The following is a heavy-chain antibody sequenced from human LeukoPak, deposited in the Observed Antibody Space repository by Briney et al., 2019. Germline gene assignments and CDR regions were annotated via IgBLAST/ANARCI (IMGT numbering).Heavy chain of an antibody. CDR3: ARDPIAVAGRALDY. V-gene: IGHV1-46*01. CDR1: GYTFTSYY. J-gene: IGHJ4*02. CDR2: INPSGGST. Sequence: ASVKVSCKASGYTFTSYYMHWVRQAPGQGLEWMGIINPSGGSTSYAQKFQGRVTMTTDTSTSTAYMELRSLRSDDTAVYYCARDPIAVAGRALDYWGQGTLVTVSS. D-gene: IGHD6-19*01.